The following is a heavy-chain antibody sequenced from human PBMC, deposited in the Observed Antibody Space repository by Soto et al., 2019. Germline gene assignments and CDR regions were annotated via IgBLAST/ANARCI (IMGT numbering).Heavy chain of an antibody. CDR3: ARDLGGYYDSSGAYGTDV. V-gene: IGHV1-69*01. J-gene: IGHJ6*02. D-gene: IGHD3-22*01. CDR2: IIPIFGTA. CDR1: GGTFSSYA. Sequence: QVQLVQSGAEVKKPGSSVKVSCKASGGTFSSYAISWVRQAPGQGLEWMGGIIPIFGTANYAQKFQGRVTITADESKITAYMELSSLRSEATAMYYSARDLGGYYDSSGAYGTDVWGQGTTVTVSS.